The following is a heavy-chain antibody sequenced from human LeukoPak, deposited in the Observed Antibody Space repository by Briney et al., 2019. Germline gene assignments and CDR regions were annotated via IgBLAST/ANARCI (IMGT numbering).Heavy chain of an antibody. Sequence: ASVKVSCKASGYTFTSYDINWVRQATGQGLEWMGWMNPNSGNTGYAQKFQGRVTITWNTSISTAFMDLSSLRSEDTAVYYCASGWEGDAFDIWGQGTMVTVSS. D-gene: IGHD1-26*01. CDR2: MNPNSGNT. CDR1: GYTFTSYD. CDR3: ASGWEGDAFDI. J-gene: IGHJ3*02. V-gene: IGHV1-8*03.